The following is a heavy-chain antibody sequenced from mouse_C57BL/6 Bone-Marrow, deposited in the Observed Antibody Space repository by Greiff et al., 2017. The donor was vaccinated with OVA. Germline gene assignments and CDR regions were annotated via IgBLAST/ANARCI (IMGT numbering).Heavy chain of an antibody. J-gene: IGHJ2*01. CDR3: ARFHYYGRDYFDY. Sequence: EVMLVESVAELVRPGASVKLSCTASGFNIKNTYMHWVKQRPEQGLEWIGRIDPANGNTKYAPKFQGKATITADTSSNTAYLQLSSLTSEDTAIYYCARFHYYGRDYFDYWGQGTTLTVSS. CDR2: IDPANGNT. D-gene: IGHD1-1*01. V-gene: IGHV14-3*01. CDR1: GFNIKNTY.